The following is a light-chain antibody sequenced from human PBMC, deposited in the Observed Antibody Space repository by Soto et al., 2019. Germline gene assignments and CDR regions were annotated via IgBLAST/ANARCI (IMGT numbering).Light chain of an antibody. Sequence: QSALTQPASVSGSPGQWIAICCTGTSSDVGGYNLVSWYQQHPGKAPKLMIYEVNNRPSGVSNRFSGSKSGNTASLTISGLQAEDEADYYCSSFTSTSTYVFGFGTKLTVL. CDR3: SSFTSTSTYV. J-gene: IGLJ1*01. V-gene: IGLV2-14*01. CDR1: SSDVGGYNL. CDR2: EVN.